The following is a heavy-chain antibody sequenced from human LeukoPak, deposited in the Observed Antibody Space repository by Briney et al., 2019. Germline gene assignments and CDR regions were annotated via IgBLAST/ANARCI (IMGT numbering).Heavy chain of an antibody. V-gene: IGHV4-4*07. CDR2: IYTSGST. CDR3: AREYSSSTARYYYYYYMDV. J-gene: IGHJ6*03. CDR1: GGSISSYY. Sequence: SETLSLTCTVSGGSISSYYWSWIRQPAGKGLEWIGRIYTSGSTNYNPSLKSRVTMSVDTSKNQFSLKLSSVTAADTAVYYCAREYSSSTARYYYYYYMDVWGKGITVTVSS. D-gene: IGHD6-6*01.